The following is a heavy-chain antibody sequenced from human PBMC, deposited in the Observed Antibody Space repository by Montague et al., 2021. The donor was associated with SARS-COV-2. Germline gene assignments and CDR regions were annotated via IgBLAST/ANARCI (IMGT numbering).Heavy chain of an antibody. Sequence: VKPTQTVTLTCTFPGFSLKTPGMCVSWFRQPPGKALEWLARIDWDGDKDFSTSLKTRLTVSRDTSKNQVVLTMTNMDPGDTATYYCARTSPYSGSYKEFDYWGQGVLVTVSS. CDR3: ARTSPYSGSYKEFDY. D-gene: IGHD1-26*01. CDR2: IDWDGDK. J-gene: IGHJ4*02. CDR1: GFSLKTPGMC. V-gene: IGHV2-70*11.